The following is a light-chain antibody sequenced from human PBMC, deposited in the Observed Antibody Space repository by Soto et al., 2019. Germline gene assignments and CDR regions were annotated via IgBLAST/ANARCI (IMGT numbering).Light chain of an antibody. CDR1: QSIGFY. J-gene: IGKJ4*01. Sequence: RATLSCRASQSIGFYLAWYQQKPGQPPRLLIYETSNRATGIPARFSGSGSGTDLTLTISNLEPEDFAVPYCQQRTSPLTFGGGTRVEIK. V-gene: IGKV3-11*01. CDR3: QQRTSPLT. CDR2: ETS.